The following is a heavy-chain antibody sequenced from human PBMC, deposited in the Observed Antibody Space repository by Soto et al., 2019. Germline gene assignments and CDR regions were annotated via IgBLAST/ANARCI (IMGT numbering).Heavy chain of an antibody. CDR1: GFTFSSYA. J-gene: IGHJ3*02. V-gene: IGHV3-23*01. CDR2: ISGSGGST. CDR3: AKMGLGVVHFDI. Sequence: EVQLLESGGGLVQPGGSLRLSCAASGFTFSSYAMSWVRQAPGNGLEWVSAISGSGGSTYYADSVKGRFTISRDNSKNTLYLQMNSLRAEDTAAYYCAKMGLGVVHFDIWGQGTMVTVSS. D-gene: IGHD3-16*01.